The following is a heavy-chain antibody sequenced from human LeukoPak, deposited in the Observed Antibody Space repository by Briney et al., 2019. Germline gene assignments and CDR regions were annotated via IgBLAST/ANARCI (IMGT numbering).Heavy chain of an antibody. CDR3: AHYSAVAGTYYFDY. CDR1: GGTFSSYA. Sequence: ASVKVSCKASGGTFSSYAISWVRQAPGQGLEWMGGIIPIFGTANYAQKFQGRVTITADESTSTAYMELSSLKSEDTAVYYCAHYSAVAGTYYFDYWGQGTLVTVSS. J-gene: IGHJ4*02. D-gene: IGHD6-19*01. V-gene: IGHV1-69*13. CDR2: IIPIFGTA.